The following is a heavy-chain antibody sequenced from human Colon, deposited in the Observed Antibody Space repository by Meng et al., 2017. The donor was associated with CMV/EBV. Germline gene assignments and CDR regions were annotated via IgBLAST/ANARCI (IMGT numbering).Heavy chain of an antibody. Sequence: ASVKVSCKASGYTFTGYYMHWVRQAPGQGLEWMGWINPNSGGTNYAQKFQGRVTMTRDTSISTAYMELSRLRSDDTAVYYCARELTMIVGEGNWIDPWGQGTLVTISS. CDR3: ARELTMIVGEGNWIDP. D-gene: IGHD3-22*01. V-gene: IGHV1-2*02. CDR1: GYTFTGYY. CDR2: INPNSGGT. J-gene: IGHJ5*02.